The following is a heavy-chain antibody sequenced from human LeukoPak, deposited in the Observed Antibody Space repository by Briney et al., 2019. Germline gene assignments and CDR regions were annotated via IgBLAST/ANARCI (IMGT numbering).Heavy chain of an antibody. V-gene: IGHV3-53*01. Sequence: GGSLRLSCAASGFTVSNNYMSWVRQAPGKGLEWVSVIYSGGSTYYADSVKGRFTISRDNSKNTLYLQMNSLRAEDTAVYYCARDRRDSSGYYYYTFDYWGQGTLVTVSS. J-gene: IGHJ4*02. D-gene: IGHD3-22*01. CDR1: GFTVSNNY. CDR3: ARDRRDSSGYYYYTFDY. CDR2: IYSGGST.